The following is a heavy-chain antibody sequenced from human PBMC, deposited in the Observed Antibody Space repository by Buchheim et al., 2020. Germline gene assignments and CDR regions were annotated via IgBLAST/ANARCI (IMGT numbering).Heavy chain of an antibody. Sequence: QVQLVQSGAEVKKPGASVKVYCKASGYTFTSYYMHWVRQAPGQGLEWMGIINPSGGSTSYAQKFQGRVTMTRDTSTSTVYMELSSLRSEDTAVYYCARDGDERSVVPAAKGGGMDVWGQGTT. CDR3: ARDGDERSVVPAAKGGGMDV. V-gene: IGHV1-46*03. CDR1: GYTFTSYY. CDR2: INPSGGST. D-gene: IGHD2-2*01. J-gene: IGHJ6*02.